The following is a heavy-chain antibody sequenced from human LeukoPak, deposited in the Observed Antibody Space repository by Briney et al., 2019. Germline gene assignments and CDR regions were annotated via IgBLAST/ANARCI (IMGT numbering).Heavy chain of an antibody. CDR3: ARSQVAAAGTWFDP. CDR1: GGSISSYY. D-gene: IGHD6-13*01. J-gene: IGHJ5*02. V-gene: IGHV4-59*01. CDR2: IYYSGST. Sequence: PSETLSLTCTVSGGSISSYYWSWIRQPPGKGLEWIGYIYYSGSTNYNPSLKGRVTISVDTSKNQFSLKLSSVTAADTAVYYCARSQVAAAGTWFDPWGQGTLVTVSS.